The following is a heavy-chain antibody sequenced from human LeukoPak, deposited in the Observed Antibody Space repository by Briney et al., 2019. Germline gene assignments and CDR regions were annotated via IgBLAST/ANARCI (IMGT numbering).Heavy chain of an antibody. CDR1: GGSFSGYY. D-gene: IGHD3/OR15-3a*01. CDR2: IYYSGST. CDR3: ARRTTAGFWTYYFDY. V-gene: IGHV4-34*01. J-gene: IGHJ4*02. Sequence: PSETLSLTCAVYGGSFSGYYWSWIRQPPGKGLEWIGSIYYSGSTYYNPSLKSRVTISVDTSKNQFSLKLSSVTAADTAVYYCARRTTAGFWTYYFDYWGQGTLVTVSS.